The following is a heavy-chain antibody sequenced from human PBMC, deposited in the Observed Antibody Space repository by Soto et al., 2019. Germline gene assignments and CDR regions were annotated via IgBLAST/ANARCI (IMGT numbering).Heavy chain of an antibody. V-gene: IGHV4-59*01. CDR2: IYYSGST. CDR3: ARGRDYDILTGPFDY. Sequence: SETLSLTCTVSGGSISSYYWSWIRQPPGKGLEWIGYIYYSGSTNYNPSLKSRVTISVDTSKNQFSLKLSSVTAADTAVYYCARGRDYDILTGPFDYWGQGTLVTVSS. D-gene: IGHD3-9*01. J-gene: IGHJ4*02. CDR1: GGSISSYY.